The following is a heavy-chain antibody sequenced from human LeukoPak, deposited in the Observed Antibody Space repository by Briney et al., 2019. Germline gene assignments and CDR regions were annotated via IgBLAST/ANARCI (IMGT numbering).Heavy chain of an antibody. D-gene: IGHD6-13*01. J-gene: IGHJ3*02. CDR1: GFTFSDYY. CDR2: ISSSGSTI. Sequence: KSGGSLRLSCAASGFTFSDYYMSWIRQTPGKGLEWVSYISSSGSTIYYADSVKGRFTISRDNAKNSLYLQMNSLRAEDTAVYYCARESEQQLAGGGDFDIWGQGTMVTVSS. CDR3: ARESEQQLAGGGDFDI. V-gene: IGHV3-11*01.